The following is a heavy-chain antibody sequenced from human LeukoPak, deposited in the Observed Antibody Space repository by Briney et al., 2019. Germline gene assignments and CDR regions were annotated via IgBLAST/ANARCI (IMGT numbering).Heavy chain of an antibody. V-gene: IGHV1-69*13. J-gene: IGHJ5*02. CDR2: IIPIFGTA. Sequence: ASVKVSCKASGGTFSSYAISWVRQAPGQGLEWMGGIIPIFGTANYAQKFQGRVTITADESTSTAYMELSSLRSEDTAVYYCARDRYDFVSDYVWGSYRYANWFDPWGQGTLVTVSS. D-gene: IGHD3-16*02. CDR1: GGTFSSYA. CDR3: ARDRYDFVSDYVWGSYRYANWFDP.